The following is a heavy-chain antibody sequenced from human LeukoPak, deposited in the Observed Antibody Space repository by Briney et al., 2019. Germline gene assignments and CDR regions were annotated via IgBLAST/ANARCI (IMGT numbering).Heavy chain of an antibody. CDR2: IVVDTGYT. CDR3: AADLMPQTGYAYGMGV. V-gene: IGHV1-58*02. D-gene: IGHD5-12*01. J-gene: IGHJ6*02. Sequence: VASVKVSCKASGFTFTTSAMQWVRQARGQRLEWIGRIVVDTGYTNYAQTFQERLTITRDMSTSTAYMDLSSLRSEDTAVYYCAADLMPQTGYAYGMGVWGQGTTVTVSS. CDR1: GFTFTTSA.